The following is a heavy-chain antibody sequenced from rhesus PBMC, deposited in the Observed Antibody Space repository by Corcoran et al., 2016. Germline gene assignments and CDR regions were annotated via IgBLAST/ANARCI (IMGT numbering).Heavy chain of an antibody. CDR2: IYGSGSST. J-gene: IGHJ4*01. CDR1: GGSISSSS. D-gene: IGHD3-16*01. CDR3: VRLLSYYYASFDY. V-gene: IGHV4-169*01. Sequence: QLQLQESGPGLVKPSETLSVTCAVSGGSISSSSWSWIRQAPGQGLEWIGYIYGSGSSTNYNPSLKSRVTLSVDTSKNQFSLKLSSVTAADTAVYYCVRLLSYYYASFDYWGQGVLVTVSS.